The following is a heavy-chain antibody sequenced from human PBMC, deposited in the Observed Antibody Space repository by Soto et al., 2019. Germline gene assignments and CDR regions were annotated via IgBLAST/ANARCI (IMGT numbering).Heavy chain of an antibody. CDR2: INPNSGGT. V-gene: IGHV1-2*02. Sequence: ASVKVSCKASGYTFTGYYMHWVRQAPGQGLEWMGWINPNSGGTNYAQKFQGRVTMTRDTSISTAYMELSRLRSDDTAVYYCARVGTGIAVAGPGYYYGMDVWGQGTTVTVSS. CDR1: GYTFTGYY. D-gene: IGHD6-19*01. CDR3: ARVGTGIAVAGPGYYYGMDV. J-gene: IGHJ6*02.